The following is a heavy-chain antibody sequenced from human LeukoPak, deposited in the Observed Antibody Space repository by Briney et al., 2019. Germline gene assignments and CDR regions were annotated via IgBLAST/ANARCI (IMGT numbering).Heavy chain of an antibody. D-gene: IGHD4-17*01. CDR2: IYYSGST. CDR3: ASHGDPGYFQH. J-gene: IGHJ1*01. V-gene: IGHV4-30-4*01. CDR1: GGSISSGDYY. Sequence: PSQTLSLSCTVSGGSISSGDYYWSWIRQPPGKGLEWIGYIYYSGSTYYNPSLKSRVTISVDTSKNQFSLKLSSVTAADTAVYYCASHGDPGYFQHWGQGTLVTVSS.